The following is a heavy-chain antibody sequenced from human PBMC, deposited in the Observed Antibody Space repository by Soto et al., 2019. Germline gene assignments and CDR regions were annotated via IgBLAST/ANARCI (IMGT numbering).Heavy chain of an antibody. D-gene: IGHD6-19*01. Sequence: SVKVSCKVSGGTFSTYAISWVRQAPGQGLKWMGGIIPIFNAAKYAQKFQGRVTITADKSTSTAHMELSSLRSEDTTVYYCARQMVSSGWHYGNWFDPWGQGTPVTSPQ. V-gene: IGHV1-69*06. CDR1: GGTFSTYA. J-gene: IGHJ5*02. CDR3: ARQMVSSGWHYGNWFDP. CDR2: IIPIFNAA.